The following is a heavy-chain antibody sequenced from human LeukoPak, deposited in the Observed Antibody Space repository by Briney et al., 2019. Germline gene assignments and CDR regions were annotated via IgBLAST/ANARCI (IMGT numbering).Heavy chain of an antibody. CDR3: ARETRVQAYGSGSPLGY. Sequence: SETLSLTCTVSGGSISSSSYYWGWIRQPPGKGLEWIGSIYYSGSTYYNPSLKSRVTISVDTSKNQFSLKLSSVTAADTAVYYCARETRVQAYGSGSPLGYWGQGTLVTVSS. J-gene: IGHJ4*02. D-gene: IGHD3-10*01. CDR1: GGSISSSSYY. V-gene: IGHV4-39*07. CDR2: IYYSGST.